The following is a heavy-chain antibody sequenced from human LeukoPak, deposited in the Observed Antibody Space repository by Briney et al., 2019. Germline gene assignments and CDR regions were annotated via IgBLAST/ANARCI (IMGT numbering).Heavy chain of an antibody. J-gene: IGHJ4*02. CDR2: IRSKAYGGTT. CDR1: GFTFGDYL. CDR3: GSGSGWYSPDY. V-gene: IGHV3-49*03. D-gene: IGHD6-19*01. Sequence: GGSLRLSCTVSGFTFGDYLMNWFRQAPGKGLEWVGFIRSKAYGGTTEYAASVKGRFTISRDDSKSIAHLQMNSLKTEDTAVYYCGSGSGWYSPDYWGQGTLVTVSS.